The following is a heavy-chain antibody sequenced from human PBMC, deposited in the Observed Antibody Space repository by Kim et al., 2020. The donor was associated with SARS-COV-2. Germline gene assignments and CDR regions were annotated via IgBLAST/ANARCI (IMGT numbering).Heavy chain of an antibody. CDR3: AKDIAAAGIGYYYYHYGMDV. CDR2: ISWNSGSI. J-gene: IGHJ6*02. CDR1: GFTFDDYA. V-gene: IGHV3-9*01. D-gene: IGHD6-13*01. Sequence: GGSLRLSCAASGFTFDDYAMHWVRQAPGKGLEWVSGISWNSGSIGYADSVKGRFTISRDNAKNSLYLQMNSLRAEDTALYYCAKDIAAAGIGYYYYHYGMDVWGQGTTVTVSS.